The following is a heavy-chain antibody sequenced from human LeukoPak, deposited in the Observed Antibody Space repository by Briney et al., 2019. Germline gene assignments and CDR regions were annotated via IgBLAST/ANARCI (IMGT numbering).Heavy chain of an antibody. J-gene: IGHJ4*02. CDR2: ISRSSSYI. CDR1: GFTFSSYS. V-gene: IGHV3-21*01. CDR3: ARDMGGAGCSSTSCYSDFDY. D-gene: IGHD2-2*01. Sequence: GGSLRLSCAASGFTFSSYSMNWVRQAPGKGLEWVSSISRSSSYIYYADSVKGRFTISRDNAKNSLYLQMNSLRAEDTAVYYCARDMGGAGCSSTSCYSDFDYWGQGTLVTVSS.